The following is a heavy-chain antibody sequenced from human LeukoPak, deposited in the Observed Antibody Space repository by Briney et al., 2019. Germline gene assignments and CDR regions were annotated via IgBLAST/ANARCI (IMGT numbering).Heavy chain of an antibody. J-gene: IGHJ4*02. CDR1: GFTFSSYA. D-gene: IGHD3-22*01. CDR2: ISGSGGGT. Sequence: GGSLRLSCAASGFTFSSYAMSWVRQAPGKGLEWVSAISGSGGGTYYADSVKGRFTISRDNSKNTLYLQMNSLRAEDTAVYYCAKPPGYYDSSGCYDYWGQGTLVTVSS. V-gene: IGHV3-23*01. CDR3: AKPPGYYDSSGCYDY.